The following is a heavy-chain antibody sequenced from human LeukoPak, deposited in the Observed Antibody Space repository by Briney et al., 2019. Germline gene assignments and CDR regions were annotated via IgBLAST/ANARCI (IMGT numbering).Heavy chain of an antibody. V-gene: IGHV3-23*01. CDR3: ANNYYGSGSFYPLDY. Sequence: GGSLRLSCAASGFRFSFDSYAMSWVRQAPGEGLEWVSAISSSGDYTYYADSVKGRFTISRDNSKSTLYLQMNNLRADDTAVYYCANNYYGSGSFYPLDYWGQGALVTVSS. CDR2: ISSSGDYT. CDR1: GFRFSFDSYA. J-gene: IGHJ4*02. D-gene: IGHD3-10*01.